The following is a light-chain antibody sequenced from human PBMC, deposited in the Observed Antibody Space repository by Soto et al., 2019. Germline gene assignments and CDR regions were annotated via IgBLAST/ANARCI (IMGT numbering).Light chain of an antibody. Sequence: IVMTQSPGILSLSPGETATLSCRASQSVSTKLAWYQQRPGQTPRLLIYGASNRATGIPDRFSGSGSGTDFTLTISRLEPEDFAVYYCQQYGSSGTFGQGTKV. J-gene: IGKJ1*01. V-gene: IGKV3-20*01. CDR1: QSVSTK. CDR2: GAS. CDR3: QQYGSSGT.